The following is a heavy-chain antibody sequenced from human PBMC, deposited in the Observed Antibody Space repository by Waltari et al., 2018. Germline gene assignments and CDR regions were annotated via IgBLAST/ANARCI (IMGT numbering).Heavy chain of an antibody. D-gene: IGHD2-15*01. Sequence: QVQLQESGPGLVKPSETLSLTCTVSGGSISSYYWSWIRQPPGKGLEWIGYIYYSGSTNYNPSLKSRVTISVDTSKNQFSLKLSSVTAADTAVYYCARTGYLGYCSGGSCYSRHWFDPWGQGTLVTVSS. CDR2: IYYSGST. CDR3: ARTGYLGYCSGGSCYSRHWFDP. J-gene: IGHJ5*02. CDR1: GGSISSYY. V-gene: IGHV4-59*01.